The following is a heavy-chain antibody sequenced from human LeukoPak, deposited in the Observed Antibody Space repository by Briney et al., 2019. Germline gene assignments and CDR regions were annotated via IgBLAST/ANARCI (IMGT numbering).Heavy chain of an antibody. V-gene: IGHV3-7*03. J-gene: IGHJ5*02. Sequence: GGSLRLSCAATGFPLTTYWMSWVRQAPGKGLEWVANINEDGYEKYYVGSVKGRFTISRDNAKNSLYLHMSGLRVEDTAVYYCAKDPGDKDIDRWFDPWGQGTLVTVSS. CDR3: AKDPGDKDIDRWFDP. D-gene: IGHD7-27*01. CDR1: GFPLTTYW. CDR2: INEDGYEK.